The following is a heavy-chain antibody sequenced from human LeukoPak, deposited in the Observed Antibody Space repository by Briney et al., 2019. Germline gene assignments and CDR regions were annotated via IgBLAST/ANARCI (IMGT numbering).Heavy chain of an antibody. V-gene: IGHV3-33*01. D-gene: IGHD6-19*01. Sequence: GGSLRLSCAAPGITFSSFGMHWLRQAPGKGLEWVAFIWNDGSNKYYADSVKGRFTISRDNSKNTLYLQMNSLRVEDTAVYYCARGGSGWGVPSPPFDYWGQGTLVTVSS. CDR3: ARGGSGWGVPSPPFDY. CDR1: GITFSSFG. J-gene: IGHJ4*02. CDR2: IWNDGSNK.